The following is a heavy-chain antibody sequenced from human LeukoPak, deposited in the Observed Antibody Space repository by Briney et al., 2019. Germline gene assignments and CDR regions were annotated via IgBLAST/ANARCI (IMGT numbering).Heavy chain of an antibody. V-gene: IGHV3-48*01. CDR1: GFTFSSYS. J-gene: IGHJ2*01. CDR3: ARDSGPWYFDL. Sequence: PGGSLRLSCAASGFTFSSYSMNWVRQAPGKGLEWVSYISSSSSTIYYADSVKGRFTISRDNAKNSLYLQMNSLRAEDTAVYYCARDSGPWYFDLWGRGTLVTVSS. CDR2: ISSSSSTI.